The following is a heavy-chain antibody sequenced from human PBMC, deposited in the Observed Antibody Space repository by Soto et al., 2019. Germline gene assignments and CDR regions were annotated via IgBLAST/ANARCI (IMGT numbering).Heavy chain of an antibody. CDR3: ARRIAAAGDSASEAFDI. Sequence: EVQLVQSGAEVKKPGESLRISCQGSGYSFTNYWISWVCQMPGKGLEWMGRIDPSDSYINYSPSLQGHVTISADKSISTASLQWSSLKASDTAVYYCARRIAAAGDSASEAFDIWGPGTMVIVSS. J-gene: IGHJ3*02. CDR2: IDPSDSYI. D-gene: IGHD6-13*01. CDR1: GYSFTNYW. V-gene: IGHV5-10-1*03.